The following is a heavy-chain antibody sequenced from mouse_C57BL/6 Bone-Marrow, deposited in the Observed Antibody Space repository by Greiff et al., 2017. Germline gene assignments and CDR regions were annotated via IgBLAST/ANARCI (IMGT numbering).Heavy chain of an antibody. CDR2: ISNGGGST. CDR3: ARQITTVVATAPYYAMDY. CDR1: GFTFSDYY. Sequence: EVMLVESGGGLVQPGGSLTLSCAASGFTFSDYYMYWVRQTPEKRLEWVAYISNGGGSTYYPDTVKGRFTLSRDNAKNTLYLQMSRLKSEDTAMYYCARQITTVVATAPYYAMDYWGQGTSVSVSA. V-gene: IGHV5-12*01. J-gene: IGHJ4*01. D-gene: IGHD1-1*01.